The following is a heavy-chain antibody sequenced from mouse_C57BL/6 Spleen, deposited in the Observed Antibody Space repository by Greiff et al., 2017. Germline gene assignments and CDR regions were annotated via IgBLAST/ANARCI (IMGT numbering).Heavy chain of an antibody. CDR2: ISSGSSTI. CDR3: ARDGYRYFDV. Sequence: EVKLMESGGGLVKPGGSLKLSCAASGFTFSDYGMHWVRQAPEKGLEWVAYISSGSSTIYYADTVKGRFTISRDNAKNTLFLQMTSLRSEDTAMYYCARDGYRYFDVWGTGTTVTVSS. J-gene: IGHJ1*03. V-gene: IGHV5-17*01. D-gene: IGHD2-3*01. CDR1: GFTFSDYG.